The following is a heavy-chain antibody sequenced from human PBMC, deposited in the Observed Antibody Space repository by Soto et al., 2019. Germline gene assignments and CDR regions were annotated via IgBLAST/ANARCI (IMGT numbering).Heavy chain of an antibody. CDR1: GGTLSSYA. J-gene: IGHJ6*02. CDR2: IIPIFNIP. D-gene: IGHD3-10*01. CDR3: AKARGYGSGRNNHYYGMDV. Sequence: QVHLVQSGSEVRKPGSSVKVSCKDSGGTLSSYAITWVRLALGQGLEWMGGIIPIFNIPDYAQKFQGRVSITADKATSTAYMELSNLRPEDTAIYYCAKARGYGSGRNNHYYGMDVWGQGTTVTVSS. V-gene: IGHV1-69*17.